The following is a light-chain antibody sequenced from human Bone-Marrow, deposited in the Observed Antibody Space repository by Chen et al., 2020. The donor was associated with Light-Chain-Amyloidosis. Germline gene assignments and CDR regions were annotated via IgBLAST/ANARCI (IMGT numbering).Light chain of an antibody. CDR3: QVWDRSSDRPV. CDR2: DDS. CDR1: NIGSTS. J-gene: IGLJ3*02. V-gene: IGLV3-21*02. Sequence: SYVLTQPSSGSVAPGQTARFAGGGNNIGSTSVHWYQQTPGQAPLLVVYDDSDRPSGIPERLSGSNSGNTATLTISRVEAGDEADYYCQVWDRSSDRPVFGGGTKLTVL.